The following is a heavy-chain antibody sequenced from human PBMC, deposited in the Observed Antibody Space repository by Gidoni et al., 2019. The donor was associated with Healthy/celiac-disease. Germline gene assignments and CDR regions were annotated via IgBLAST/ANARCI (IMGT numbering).Heavy chain of an antibody. CDR3: AREGYSDAFDI. CDR1: GVTFSRYA. CDR2: ISYDGSNK. V-gene: IGHV3-30*01. J-gene: IGHJ3*02. Sequence: QVQLVESGGGVVQPGRSLRLSCAASGVTFSRYAMHWVRQAPGKGLEWVAVISYDGSNKYYADSVKGRFTISRDNSKNTLYLQMNSLRAEDTAVYYCAREGYSDAFDIWGQGTMVTVSS. D-gene: IGHD1-1*01.